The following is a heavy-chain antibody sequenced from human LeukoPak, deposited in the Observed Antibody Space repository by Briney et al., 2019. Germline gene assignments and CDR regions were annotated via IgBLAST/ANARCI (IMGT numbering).Heavy chain of an antibody. V-gene: IGHV3-74*01. CDR2: INSDGRSI. J-gene: IGHJ4*02. CDR1: GFNFNDYC. Sequence: GGSLRLSCAASGFNFNDYCMHWVRQGPGKGLAWVSRINSDGRSIDYADSVKGRFTISRDNARNSLYLQMNSLRAEDTAVYYCARDTTGDAGGVFDSWGQGTLVTVSS. CDR3: ARDTTGDAGGVFDS. D-gene: IGHD1-1*01.